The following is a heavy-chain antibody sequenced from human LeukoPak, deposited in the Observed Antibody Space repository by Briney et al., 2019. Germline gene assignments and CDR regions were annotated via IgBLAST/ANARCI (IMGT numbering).Heavy chain of an antibody. J-gene: IGHJ4*02. CDR2: VNNNTGNP. CDR1: GYTFTDYA. D-gene: IGHD3-22*01. Sequence: ASVKVSCKPSGYTFTDYAINWVRQAPGQGLEYMGWVNNNTGNPTYAQGFTGRFVFSSDSSVSTAYLQITSLKADDSAIYFCASCNDSSGYFAYWGQGTLVTVSS. CDR3: ASCNDSSGYFAY. V-gene: IGHV7-4-1*02.